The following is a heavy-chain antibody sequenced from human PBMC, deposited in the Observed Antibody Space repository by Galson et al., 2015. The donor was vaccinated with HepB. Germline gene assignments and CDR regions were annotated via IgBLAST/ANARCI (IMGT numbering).Heavy chain of an antibody. D-gene: IGHD2-2*01. CDR3: ARVSSTSDSLSRPYYYYGMDV. J-gene: IGHJ6*02. CDR1: GYTFTSYG. V-gene: IGHV1-18*04. Sequence: SVKVSCKASGYTFTSYGISWVRQAPGQGLEWMGWISAYNGNTNYAQKLQGRVTMTTDTSTSTAYMELRSLRSDDTAVYYCARVSSTSDSLSRPYYYYGMDVWGQGTTVTVSS. CDR2: ISAYNGNT.